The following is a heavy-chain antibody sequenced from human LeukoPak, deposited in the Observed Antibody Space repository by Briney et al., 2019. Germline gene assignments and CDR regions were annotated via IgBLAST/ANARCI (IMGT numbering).Heavy chain of an antibody. CDR3: ARDYGDYGYYYYGMDV. Sequence: SETLSLTCPVSGGSVSSGSYYWSWIRQPPGRGLEWIGYIYYSGSTNYNPSLKSRLTISVDTSKNQFSLKLSSVTAADTAVYYCARDYGDYGYYYYGMDVWGKGTTVTVSS. V-gene: IGHV4-61*01. CDR2: IYYSGST. D-gene: IGHD4-17*01. J-gene: IGHJ6*04. CDR1: GGSVSSGSYY.